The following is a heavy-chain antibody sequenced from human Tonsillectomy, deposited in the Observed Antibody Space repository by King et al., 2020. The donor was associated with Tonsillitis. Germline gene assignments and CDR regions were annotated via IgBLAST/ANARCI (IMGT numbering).Heavy chain of an antibody. D-gene: IGHD3-22*01. Sequence: QLVQSGAEVKKPGASVKVSCKASGYTFTSYGINWVRQAPGQGRVWMGWISAYNGNPHYAQKLQGRVTMTTDTSTSTAYMELRSLRSDDTAVYYCARGDYYDSSVYYYYYYGMDVWGQGTTVTVSS. CDR2: ISAYNGNP. CDR3: ARGDYYDSSVYYYYYYGMDV. CDR1: GYTFTSYG. V-gene: IGHV1-18*01. J-gene: IGHJ6*02.